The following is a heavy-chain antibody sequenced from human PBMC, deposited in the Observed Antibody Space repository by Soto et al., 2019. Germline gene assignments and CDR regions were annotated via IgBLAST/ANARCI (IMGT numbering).Heavy chain of an antibody. CDR3: ARTYYDSSGYLFDY. V-gene: IGHV3-48*01. CDR1: GFTFSSYS. D-gene: IGHD3-22*01. J-gene: IGHJ4*02. Sequence: EVQLVESGGGLVQPGGSLRLSCAASGFTFSSYSMNWVRQAPGKGLXWVSYISSSSSTIYYADSVKGRFTISRDNAXXSLYLQXXXXXXXXTXXXYCARTYYDSSGYLFDYWGQGTLVTVSS. CDR2: ISSSSSTI.